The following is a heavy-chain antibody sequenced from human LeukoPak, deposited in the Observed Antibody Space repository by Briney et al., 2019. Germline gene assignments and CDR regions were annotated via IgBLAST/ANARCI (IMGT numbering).Heavy chain of an antibody. J-gene: IGHJ4*02. CDR2: IYTSGST. Sequence: PSEPLSLTCTVSGGSISSYYWSWIRQPAGKGLEWIGRIYTSGSTNYNPSLKSRVTMSVDTSKNQFSLKLSSVTAADTAVYYCAREASRITIFGVVIKGRFDYWGQGTLVTVSS. D-gene: IGHD3-3*01. V-gene: IGHV4-4*07. CDR1: GGSISSYY. CDR3: AREASRITIFGVVIKGRFDY.